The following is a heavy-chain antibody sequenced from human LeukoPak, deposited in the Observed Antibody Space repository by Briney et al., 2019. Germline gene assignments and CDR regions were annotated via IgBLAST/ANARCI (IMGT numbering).Heavy chain of an antibody. D-gene: IGHD2-15*01. V-gene: IGHV3-23*01. Sequence: GGSLRLSCAASGCTFSSYAMSWVRQAPGKGLEWVSAISGSGGSTCYADSVKGRFTISRDNSKNTLYLQMNSLRAEDTAVYYCALDCSGGSCYLGRAFDIWGQGTMVTVSS. J-gene: IGHJ3*02. CDR1: GCTFSSYA. CDR3: ALDCSGGSCYLGRAFDI. CDR2: ISGSGGST.